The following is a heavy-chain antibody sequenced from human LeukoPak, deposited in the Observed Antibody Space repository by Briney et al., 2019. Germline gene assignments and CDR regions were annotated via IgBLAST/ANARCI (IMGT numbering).Heavy chain of an antibody. D-gene: IGHD6-19*01. Sequence: PGGSLRLSCAASGSTFGSYAMTWVRQASGKRLEWVSAISGSGGTTYYADSVKGRFTITRDNSKNTLFLQMSSLRAEDTGIYYCVKKSSSGWSVDAFDIWGHGTMVTVSS. CDR3: VKKSSSGWSVDAFDI. J-gene: IGHJ3*02. CDR1: GSTFGSYA. CDR2: ISGSGGTT. V-gene: IGHV3-23*01.